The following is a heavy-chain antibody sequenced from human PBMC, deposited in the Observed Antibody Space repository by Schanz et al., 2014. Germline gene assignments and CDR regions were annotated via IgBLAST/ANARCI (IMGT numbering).Heavy chain of an antibody. V-gene: IGHV3-30*02. CDR2: MSYDVSIN. CDR3: AKDQTPTDSVLVTIDIDY. Sequence: AASGFTFISYDMHWVRHAPGKGVEWLAPMSYDVSINYYGDYVKGRFTISRDNSKTTLYLHMNLLRSEDTPGYYCAKDQTPTDSVLVTIDIDYWGKGSL. J-gene: IGHJ4*02. CDR1: GFTFISYD. D-gene: IGHD3-22*01.